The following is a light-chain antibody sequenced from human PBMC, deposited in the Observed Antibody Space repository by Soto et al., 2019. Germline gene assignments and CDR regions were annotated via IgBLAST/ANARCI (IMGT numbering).Light chain of an antibody. Sequence: EIVLTQSPGTLSLSPGERATLSCRASQSVASNYLAWYQQKPGQPPRLLIYDASSRATGIPDRFSGSGSGTDFTLTISRLEPEDFAVYYCQQYVRSPRTFGQGIKVEIK. CDR3: QQYVRSPRT. V-gene: IGKV3-20*01. J-gene: IGKJ1*01. CDR1: QSVASNY. CDR2: DAS.